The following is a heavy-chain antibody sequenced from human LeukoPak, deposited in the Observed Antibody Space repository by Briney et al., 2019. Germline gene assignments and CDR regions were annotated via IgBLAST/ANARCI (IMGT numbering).Heavy chain of an antibody. CDR1: GFTFSSYA. J-gene: IGHJ6*04. CDR3: ARDTVDTAMYYGMDV. D-gene: IGHD5-18*01. Sequence: GGSLRLSCAASGFTFSSYAMHWVRQAPGKGLEWVAVISYDGSNKYYADSVKGRFTISRDNPKNTLYLQMNSLRAEDTAVYYCARDTVDTAMYYGMDVWGKGTTVTVSS. CDR2: ISYDGSNK. V-gene: IGHV3-30*04.